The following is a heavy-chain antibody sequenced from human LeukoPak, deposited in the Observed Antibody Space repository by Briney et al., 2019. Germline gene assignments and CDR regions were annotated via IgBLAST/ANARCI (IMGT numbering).Heavy chain of an antibody. J-gene: IGHJ4*02. CDR3: ARGDNVDIVAAAIQVDY. CDR2: INPNSGGT. V-gene: IGHV1-2*02. Sequence: ASVKVSCKAAGYTFTCCYMHWVRQGPGQGLEWMGWINPNSGGTNYAEKFQGRVTMTRDTSISTAYMELSRLRSDDTAVYYCARGDNVDIVAAAIQVDYWGQGTLVTVSS. D-gene: IGHD5-12*01. CDR1: GYTFTCCY.